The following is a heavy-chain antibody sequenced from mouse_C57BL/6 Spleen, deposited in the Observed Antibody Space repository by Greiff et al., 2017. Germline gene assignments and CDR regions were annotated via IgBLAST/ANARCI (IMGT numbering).Heavy chain of an antibody. J-gene: IGHJ1*03. CDR2: IYPGSGNT. D-gene: IGHD4-1*02. CDR1: GYSFTSYY. CDR3: ARSTVNWYFDV. Sequence: QVQLKESGPELVKPGASVKISCKASGYSFTSYYIHWVKQRPGQGLEWIGWIYPGSGNTKYNEKFKGKATLTADTSSSTAYMQLSSLTSEDSAVYYCARSTVNWYFDVWGTGTTVTVSS. V-gene: IGHV1-66*01.